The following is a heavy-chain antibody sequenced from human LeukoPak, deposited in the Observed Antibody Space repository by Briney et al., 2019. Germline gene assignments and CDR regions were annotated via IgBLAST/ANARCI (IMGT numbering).Heavy chain of an antibody. CDR3: ARVSSSATSYDSSGYYFLY. V-gene: IGHV1-2*02. D-gene: IGHD3-22*01. Sequence: GASVKVSCKASGYTFTGYYMHWVRQAPGQGLEWMGWINPNSGGTNYAQKFQGRVTMTRDTSISTAYMELSRLRSDDTAVYYCARVSSSATSYDSSGYYFLYWGQGTLVTVSS. CDR1: GYTFTGYY. J-gene: IGHJ1*01. CDR2: INPNSGGT.